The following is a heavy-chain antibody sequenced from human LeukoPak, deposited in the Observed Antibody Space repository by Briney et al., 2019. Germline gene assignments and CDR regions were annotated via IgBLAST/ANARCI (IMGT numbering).Heavy chain of an antibody. V-gene: IGHV4-4*02. CDR3: ARQQLVILGPFDY. D-gene: IGHD6-13*01. Sequence: PSETLSLTCAVSGGSISSSNWWSWVRQPPGKGLEWIGRIYTSGSTNYNPSLKSRVTMSVDTSKNQFSLKLSSVTAADTAVYYCARQQLVILGPFDYWGQGTLVTVSS. CDR2: IYTSGST. J-gene: IGHJ4*02. CDR1: GGSISSSNW.